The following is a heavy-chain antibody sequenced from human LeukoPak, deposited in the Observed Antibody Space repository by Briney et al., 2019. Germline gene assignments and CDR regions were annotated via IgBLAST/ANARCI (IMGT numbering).Heavy chain of an antibody. J-gene: IGHJ4*02. CDR3: ARDRVLRGLQIGY. D-gene: IGHD4-17*01. CDR1: GGTLSSYA. CDR2: ISAYNGNT. V-gene: IGHV1-18*01. Sequence: ASVKVSCKASGGTLSSYAISWVRQAPGQGLEWMGWISAYNGNTNYAQKLQGRVTMTTDTSTSTAYMELRSLRSDDTAVYYCARDRVLRGLQIGYWGQGTLVTVSS.